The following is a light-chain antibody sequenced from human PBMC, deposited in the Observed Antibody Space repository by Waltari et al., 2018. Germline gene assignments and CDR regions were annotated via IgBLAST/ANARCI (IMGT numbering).Light chain of an antibody. CDR2: TDE. Sequence: QSVLTQPPSASGTPGQRVTISCSGTSSNIGFNTVSWYQQVPGTAPKLLIYTDEQWPSGVPDRFSGSKSGSSASLAISGLQSEDEADYYCAGWDDSLNGWVFGGGTKVTVV. V-gene: IGLV1-44*01. J-gene: IGLJ3*02. CDR1: SSNIGFNT. CDR3: AGWDDSLNGWV.